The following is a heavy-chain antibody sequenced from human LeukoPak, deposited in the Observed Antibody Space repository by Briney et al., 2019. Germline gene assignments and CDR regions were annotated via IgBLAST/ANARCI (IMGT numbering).Heavy chain of an antibody. CDR3: AKDRDQLMLYPPRDLDP. D-gene: IGHD2-2*01. Sequence: PGGSLRLSCAASGFTFSSYWMSWVRQAPGKGLEWVSAISGSGGSTYYADSVKGRFTISRDNSKNTLYLQMNSLRAEDTAVYYCAKDRDQLMLYPPRDLDPWGQGTLVTVSS. CDR1: GFTFSSYW. V-gene: IGHV3-23*01. CDR2: ISGSGGST. J-gene: IGHJ5*02.